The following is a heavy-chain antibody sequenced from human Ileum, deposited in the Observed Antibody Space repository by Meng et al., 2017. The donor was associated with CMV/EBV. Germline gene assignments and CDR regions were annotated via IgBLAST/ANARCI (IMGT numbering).Heavy chain of an antibody. V-gene: IGHV1-18*01. CDR1: GYTFTTYG. Sequence: SCKASGYTFTTYGITWVRQAPGQGLEWMGWISAYNVSTNYAQKLQGRVTLTTDTSTSTAYMELRSLRSDDTAVYYCARGEAVTGPFDYWGQGTLVTVSS. D-gene: IGHD6-19*01. J-gene: IGHJ4*02. CDR3: ARGEAVTGPFDY. CDR2: ISAYNVST.